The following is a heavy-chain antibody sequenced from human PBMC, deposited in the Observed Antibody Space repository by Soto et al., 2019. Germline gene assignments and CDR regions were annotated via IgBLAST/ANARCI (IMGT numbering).Heavy chain of an antibody. CDR1: GYTFNAFY. J-gene: IGHJ4*02. CDR2: INPNSGAT. D-gene: IGHD1-26*01. Sequence: QVQLVQSGAEVKKPGASVKVSCEASGYTFNAFYIHWVRQAPGQGLEWMGWINPNSGATDYSQNYRGRVTVTRDTSISTAYMDLSRLRSDDTAVYYCATSVGATPHSGFAYWGQGTLVTVSS. CDR3: ATSVGATPHSGFAY. V-gene: IGHV1-2*02.